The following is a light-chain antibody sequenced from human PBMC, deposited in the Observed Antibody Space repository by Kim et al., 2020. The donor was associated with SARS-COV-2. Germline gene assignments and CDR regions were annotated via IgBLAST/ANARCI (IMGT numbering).Light chain of an antibody. CDR1: QSLVFRNGNNY. Sequence: DIVMTQSPLSLPVTPGEPASISCRSSQSLVFRNGNNYLDWYLQKPGQSPRLLIFLGSNRASGAPDRFTGSGSGTDFTLKISRVEAEDVGVYYCMQALQTPRTFGQGTKVEIK. CDR3: MQALQTPRT. J-gene: IGKJ1*01. CDR2: LGS. V-gene: IGKV2-28*01.